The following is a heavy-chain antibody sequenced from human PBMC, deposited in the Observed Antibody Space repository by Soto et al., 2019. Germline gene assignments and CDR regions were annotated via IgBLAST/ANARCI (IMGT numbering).Heavy chain of an antibody. CDR3: AKNFRDAIFVVADYYYYYGMDV. CDR1: GFTFSSYG. Sequence: QVQLVESGGGVVQPGRSLRLSCAASGFTFSSYGMHWVRQAPGKGLEWVAVISYDGSNKYYADSVKGRFTISRDNSKNTLYLQMNSLRAEDTAVYYCAKNFRDAIFVVADYYYYYGMDVWGQGTTVTLSS. J-gene: IGHJ6*02. CDR2: ISYDGSNK. D-gene: IGHD3-3*01. V-gene: IGHV3-30*18.